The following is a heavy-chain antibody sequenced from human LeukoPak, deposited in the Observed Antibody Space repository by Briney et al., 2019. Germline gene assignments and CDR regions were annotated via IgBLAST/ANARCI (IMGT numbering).Heavy chain of an antibody. V-gene: IGHV4-39*01. J-gene: IGHJ4*02. CDR3: ARRSQTTAGRGIDY. CDR2: MSNSGST. D-gene: IGHD6-13*01. Sequence: PSETLSLTCTVSGXSISSSSSFFWAWIRQPPAKGLEWIGTMSNSGSTYYNPSLKSRVTISGDTSKNQFSLKLSSVTAADTAVFYCARRSQTTAGRGIDYWGQGTLVTVSS. CDR1: GXSISSSSSFF.